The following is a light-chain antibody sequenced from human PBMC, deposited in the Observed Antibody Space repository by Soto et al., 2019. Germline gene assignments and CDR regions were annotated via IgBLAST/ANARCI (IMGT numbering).Light chain of an antibody. V-gene: IGKV3-20*01. CDR3: QQYGSSPPFT. J-gene: IGKJ2*01. CDR2: GAS. Sequence: EIVLTQSPGTLSLSPGERATLSCRASQRVSSSYLAWYQQKPGQAPRLLIYGASSRATSIPDRFSGSGSGTDFTLTISRLEPEDFAVYFCQQYGSSPPFTFGQGTKVEI. CDR1: QRVSSSY.